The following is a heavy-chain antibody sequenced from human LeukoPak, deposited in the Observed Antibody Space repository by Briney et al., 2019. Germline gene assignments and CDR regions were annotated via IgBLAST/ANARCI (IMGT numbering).Heavy chain of an antibody. CDR1: GGSISSYY. D-gene: IGHD2-15*01. Sequence: SETLSLTCTVSGGSISSYYWSWLRQPPGKGLEWIGYIYYSGSTNYNPSLTSRVTISVDTSKTQFSLKLSSVTAADTAVYYCARRYCSGGSCPFDYWCQGTLVTVSS. J-gene: IGHJ4*02. V-gene: IGHV4-59*01. CDR2: IYYSGST. CDR3: ARRYCSGGSCPFDY.